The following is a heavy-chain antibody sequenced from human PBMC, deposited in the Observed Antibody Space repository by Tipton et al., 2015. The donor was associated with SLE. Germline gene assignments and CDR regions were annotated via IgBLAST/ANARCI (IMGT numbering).Heavy chain of an antibody. J-gene: IGHJ4*02. V-gene: IGHV3-7*01. CDR2: IKGDGSEK. CDR1: GFTFSGFW. CDR3: SRDPRDGNDY. Sequence: GSLRLSCAASGFTFSGFWRNWVRQAPGKGLEGVAHIKGDGSEKNYVDSVKGRFTISRDNARNSLYLYMNNVRSEDTAVYYCSRDPRDGNDYWGQGTLVTVSS.